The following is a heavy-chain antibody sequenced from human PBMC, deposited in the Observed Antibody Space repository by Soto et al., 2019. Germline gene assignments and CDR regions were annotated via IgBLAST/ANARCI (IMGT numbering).Heavy chain of an antibody. D-gene: IGHD6-19*01. V-gene: IGHV4-31*01. CDR2: IYYSGST. Sequence: QVQLQESGPGLVKPSQTLSLICTVSGGSISSGGYYWSWIRQHPGKGLEWIGYIYYSGSTYYNPSLKSPVSIAVDTSKNQFSPKVSSVTAADTAVHYCANDSSEYKVSVYWGQGTLVHVSS. CDR1: GGSISSGGYY. J-gene: IGHJ4*02. CDR3: ANDSSEYKVSVY.